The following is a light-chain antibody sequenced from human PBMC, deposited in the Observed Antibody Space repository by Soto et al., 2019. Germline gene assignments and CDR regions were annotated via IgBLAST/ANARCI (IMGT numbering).Light chain of an antibody. CDR2: GAS. J-gene: IGKJ1*01. CDR1: ESVTSSY. Sequence: EIVLTQSPGTLSLSPGERATLSCRASESVTSSYLAWYQHKPRQAPRLLIYGASSRATGIPDRFSGSGSGTDLTLTISRLEPEDFAVYYCQQYGRSPRTFGQGTKVEIK. CDR3: QQYGRSPRT. V-gene: IGKV3-20*01.